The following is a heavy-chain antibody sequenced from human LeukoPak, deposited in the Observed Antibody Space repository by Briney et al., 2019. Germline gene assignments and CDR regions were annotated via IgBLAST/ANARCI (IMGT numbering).Heavy chain of an antibody. CDR3: XXXXXXGYTYDYFYYYYMDV. V-gene: IGHV4-61*02. CDR1: GGSISSGSYY. J-gene: IGHJ6*03. CDR2: IYTTGST. Sequence: PSETLSLTCTVSGGSISSGSYYWSWIRQPAGKGLDWIGRIYTTGSTNYNPSLKSRVTISVDTSKNQFSLKLSSVTAADTAVYYXXXXXXXGYTYDYFYYYYMDVWGKGTTVTISS. D-gene: IGHD5-18*01.